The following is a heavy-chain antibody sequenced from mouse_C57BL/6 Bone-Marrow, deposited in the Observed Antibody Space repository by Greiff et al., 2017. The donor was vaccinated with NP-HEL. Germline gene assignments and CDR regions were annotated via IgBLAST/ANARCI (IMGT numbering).Heavy chain of an antibody. V-gene: IGHV1-82*01. D-gene: IGHD2-3*01. CDR3: ARQWLLRGGYAMDY. CDR2: IYPGDGDT. J-gene: IGHJ4*01. CDR1: GYAFSSSW. Sequence: VQRVESGPELVKPGASVKISCKASGYAFSSSWMNWVKQRPGKGLEWIGRIYPGDGDTNYNGKFKGKATLTADKSSSTAYMQLSSLTSEDSAVYFCARQWLLRGGYAMDYWGQGTSVTVSS.